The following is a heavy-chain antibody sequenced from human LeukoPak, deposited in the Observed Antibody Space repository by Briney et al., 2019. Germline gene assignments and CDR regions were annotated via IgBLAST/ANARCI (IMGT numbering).Heavy chain of an antibody. J-gene: IGHJ3*02. V-gene: IGHV1-46*01. CDR2: IYPRDGST. D-gene: IGHD3-22*01. CDR3: AREHDSSGSDAFDI. Sequence: GASVKVSCKASGYSFTSNYIHWVRQAPGQGLEWMGMIYPRDGSTSYAQKFQGRVTVARDTSTSTVHMELSGLRSEDTAVYYCAREHDSSGSDAFDIWGQGTMVTVSS. CDR1: GYSFTSNY.